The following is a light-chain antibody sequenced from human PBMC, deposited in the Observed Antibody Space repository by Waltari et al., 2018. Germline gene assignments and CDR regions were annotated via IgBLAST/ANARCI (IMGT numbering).Light chain of an antibody. Sequence: QAVVTQEPSLTVSPGGTVTLTCASNTGVVTSGHFPYWFQQKPAQAPKTLIYDTTNKHSWTPARFSGSLLGGKAALTLSGAQPEDEADYFCFLVYGGVGVFGGGTKLTVL. CDR1: TGVVTSGHF. CDR3: FLVYGGVGV. V-gene: IGLV7-46*01. CDR2: DTT. J-gene: IGLJ3*02.